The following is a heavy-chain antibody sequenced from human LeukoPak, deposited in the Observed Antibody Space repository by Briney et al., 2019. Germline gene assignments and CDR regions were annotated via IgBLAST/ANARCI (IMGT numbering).Heavy chain of an antibody. CDR1: GFTFSSYG. D-gene: IGHD2-15*01. V-gene: IGHV3-30*18. CDR2: ISYDGSNK. CDR3: AKDRGGYIVVVVAAILDY. Sequence: GGSLRLSCAASGFTFSSYGMHWVRQAPGKGLEWVAVISYDGSNKYYADSVKGRFTIPRDNSKNTLYLQMNSLRAEDTAVYYCAKDRGGYIVVVVAAILDYWGQGTLVTVSS. J-gene: IGHJ4*02.